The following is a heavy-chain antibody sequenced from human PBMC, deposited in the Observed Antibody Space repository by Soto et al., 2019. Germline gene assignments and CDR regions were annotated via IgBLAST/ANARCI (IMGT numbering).Heavy chain of an antibody. Sequence: QVQLVESGGGVVQPGRSLRLSCAASGFTFSSYGMHWVRQAPGKGLEWVAVIWYDASNKYYADSVKGRFTISRDNSKNTLYLQMNSLRAEDTAVYYCARDQGLYCSGGSCYYSILPLYGMDVWGQGTTVTVSS. CDR3: ARDQGLYCSGGSCYYSILPLYGMDV. CDR1: GFTFSSYG. D-gene: IGHD2-15*01. J-gene: IGHJ6*02. CDR2: IWYDASNK. V-gene: IGHV3-33*01.